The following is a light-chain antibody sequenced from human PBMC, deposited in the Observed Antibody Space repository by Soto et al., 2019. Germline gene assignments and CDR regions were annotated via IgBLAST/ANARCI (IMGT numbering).Light chain of an antibody. CDR1: SSNIGSNY. Sequence: QSVLTQPPSASGTAGQRVTISCSGSSSNIGSNYVYWYQQLPGMAPQLLIYSNIHRPSGVPDRFSGSKSGTSASLAISGLLSEDEADYYCAAWEDSLSRAVFGGGTQLPVL. CDR2: SNI. CDR3: AAWEDSLSRAV. V-gene: IGLV1-47*02. J-gene: IGLJ7*01.